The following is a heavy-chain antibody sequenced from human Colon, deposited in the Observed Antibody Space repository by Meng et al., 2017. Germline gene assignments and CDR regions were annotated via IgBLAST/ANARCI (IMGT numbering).Heavy chain of an antibody. CDR1: GGSISRSDW. Sequence: QVPLQESGPGLVKPSETLSLTCAVAGGSISRSDWGSWVRQPPGKGLEWIGETSHSGSTNYSPSLKSRVTISLDKSKNQLSLKLNSVTAADTAVYYCASSDYYRSDYWGQGTLVTVSS. CDR3: ASSDYYRSDY. V-gene: IGHV4-4*02. D-gene: IGHD3-22*01. CDR2: TSHSGST. J-gene: IGHJ4*02.